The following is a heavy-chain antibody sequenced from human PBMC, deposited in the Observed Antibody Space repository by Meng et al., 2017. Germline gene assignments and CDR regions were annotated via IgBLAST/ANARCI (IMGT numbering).Heavy chain of an antibody. CDR3: ASGTRYNSGNWFDP. V-gene: IGHV3-53*01. CDR2: IYSGSSGSST. CDR1: GFTVSTNY. Sequence: GESLKISCAASGFTVSTNYLTWVRQAPGKGLEWVSVIYSGSSGSSTHYADSVKGRFTISRDNSKTTLYLQMNSLKAEDTAVYYCASGTRYNSGNWFDPWGQGTLVTVSS. J-gene: IGHJ5*02. D-gene: IGHD3-10*01.